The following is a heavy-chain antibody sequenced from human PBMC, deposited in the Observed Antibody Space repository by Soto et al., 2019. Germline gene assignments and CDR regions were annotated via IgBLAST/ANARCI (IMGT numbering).Heavy chain of an antibody. CDR2: INPSGGST. Sequence: ASVKVSCKASGYTFTSYYMHWVRQAPGQGLEWMGIINPSGGSTSYAQKFQGRVTMTRDTSTSTVYMELSSLRSDDTAVYYCARGDATKIIVTTYYGLDVWGQGTTVTVSS. D-gene: IGHD3-22*01. V-gene: IGHV1-46*01. CDR1: GYTFTSYY. CDR3: ARGDATKIIVTTYYGLDV. J-gene: IGHJ6*02.